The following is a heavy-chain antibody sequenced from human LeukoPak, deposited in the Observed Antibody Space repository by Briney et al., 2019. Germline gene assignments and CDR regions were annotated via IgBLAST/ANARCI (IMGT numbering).Heavy chain of an antibody. CDR2: ISYDGSNK. Sequence: PGGSLRLSCAASGFTFSSYAMHWVRQAPGKGLEWVAVISYDGSNKYYADSVKGRFTISRDNSKNTLYLQMNSLRAEDTAVYYXXKDLAYYYYYYYGMDVWGQGTTVTVSS. J-gene: IGHJ6*02. V-gene: IGHV3-30-3*01. D-gene: IGHD3-10*01. CDR1: GFTFSSYA. CDR3: XKDLAYYYYYYYGMDV.